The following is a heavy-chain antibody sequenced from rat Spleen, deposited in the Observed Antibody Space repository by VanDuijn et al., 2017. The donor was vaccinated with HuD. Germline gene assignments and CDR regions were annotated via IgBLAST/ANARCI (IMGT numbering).Heavy chain of an antibody. V-gene: IGHV5-31*01. Sequence: EVQLVESGGGLVQPGRSLKLSCVASGITFNNFWMSWIRQAPGKGLEWVASISNTGGGSTYYRDSVKGRFTISRDNAKSTLYLQMDSLRSEDTATYYCTTDRGFGVRGWFAYWGQGTLVTVSS. CDR2: ISNTGGGST. D-gene: IGHD4-3*01. J-gene: IGHJ3*01. CDR1: GITFNNFW. CDR3: TTDRGFGVRGWFAY.